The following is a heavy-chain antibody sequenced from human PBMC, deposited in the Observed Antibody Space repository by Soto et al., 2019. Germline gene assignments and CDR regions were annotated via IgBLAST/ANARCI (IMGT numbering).Heavy chain of an antibody. CDR1: GYTFTDYY. Sequence: QVQLVQSGAEVKKPGASVKVSCEASGYTFTDYYLHWVRQAPRQGLEWMGIIDPRSGKTNYAQQFRGRVTMTRDTSTSSKYPELTSLRSDDTAVYYCARQFCSGAACTTKKFDCWGQGTLVTVSS. D-gene: IGHD2-15*01. V-gene: IGHV1-46*01. CDR3: ARQFCSGAACTTKKFDC. J-gene: IGHJ4*02. CDR2: IDPRSGKT.